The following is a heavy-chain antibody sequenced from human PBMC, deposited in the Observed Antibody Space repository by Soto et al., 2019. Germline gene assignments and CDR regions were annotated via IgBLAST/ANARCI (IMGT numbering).Heavy chain of an antibody. CDR3: ARDRGWYCSGGSCSSYYYYGMDV. D-gene: IGHD2-15*01. Sequence: GGSLRLSCAASGFTVSSNYMSWVRQAPGKGLEWVSVIYSGGSTYYADSVKGRFTISRDNSKNTLYLQMNSLRAEDTAVYYCARDRGWYCSGGSCSSYYYYGMDVWGQGTTVTVSS. CDR2: IYSGGST. J-gene: IGHJ6*02. V-gene: IGHV3-53*01. CDR1: GFTVSSNY.